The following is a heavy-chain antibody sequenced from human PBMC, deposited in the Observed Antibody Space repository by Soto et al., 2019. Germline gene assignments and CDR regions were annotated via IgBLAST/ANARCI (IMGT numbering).Heavy chain of an antibody. J-gene: IGHJ6*02. D-gene: IGHD6-6*01. CDR3: ARGLIAARPGYYYGMDV. CDR2: INPNSGGT. V-gene: IGHV1-2*04. CDR1: GYTFTGYY. Sequence: GASVKVSCKASGYTFTGYYMHWVRQAPGQGLEWMGWINPNSGGTNYAQKFQGWVTMTRDTSISTAYMELSRLRSDDTAVYYCARGLIAARPGYYYGMDVWGQGTTVTVSS.